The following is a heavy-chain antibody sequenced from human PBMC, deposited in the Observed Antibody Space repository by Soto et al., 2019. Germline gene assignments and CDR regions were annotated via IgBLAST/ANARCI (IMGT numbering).Heavy chain of an antibody. CDR1: GGSFSGYY. Sequence: SETLYLTCAVYGGSFSGYYWSWIRQPPGKGLEWIGEINHSGSTNYNPSLKSRVTISVDTSKNQFSLKLSSVTAEDTAVYYCARDLVRGYSYGKGYYYGMDVWGQGTTVTVSS. J-gene: IGHJ6*02. V-gene: IGHV4-34*01. CDR2: INHSGST. CDR3: ARDLVRGYSYGKGYYYGMDV. D-gene: IGHD5-18*01.